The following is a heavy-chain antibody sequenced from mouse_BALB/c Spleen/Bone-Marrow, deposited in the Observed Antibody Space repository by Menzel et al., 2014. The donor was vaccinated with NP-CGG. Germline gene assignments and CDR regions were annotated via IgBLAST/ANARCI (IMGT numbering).Heavy chain of an antibody. CDR2: IFPGTVTP. Sequence: VQRVESGAELVKPGASVKLSCKPSGYTFTSYWIQWVKQRPGQGLGWIGEIFPGTVTPYYNEKFKGKATLTIDTSSSTASMQLSSLTSEDSAVYFCARRGYGYLDYWGQGTTLTVSS. CDR1: GYTFTSYW. V-gene: IGHV1S132*01. J-gene: IGHJ2*01. CDR3: ARRGYGYLDY. D-gene: IGHD2-10*02.